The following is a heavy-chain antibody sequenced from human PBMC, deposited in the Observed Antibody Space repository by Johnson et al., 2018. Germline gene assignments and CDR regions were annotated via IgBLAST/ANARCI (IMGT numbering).Heavy chain of an antibody. V-gene: IGHV3-23*04. CDR1: GFTFSSYA. Sequence: VQLEESGGGLIQPGGSLRLSCTASGFTFSSYAMSWVRQAPGKGLEWVSSITGSGRSTNHADSVKGRFTISRDKYKNTRFLQVNSLRAEDPHCYFCAKDWRGRAGQHAKYLQDWGQGTRVTRSS. CDR3: AKDWRGRAGQHAKYLQD. CDR2: ITGSGRST. J-gene: IGHJ1*01.